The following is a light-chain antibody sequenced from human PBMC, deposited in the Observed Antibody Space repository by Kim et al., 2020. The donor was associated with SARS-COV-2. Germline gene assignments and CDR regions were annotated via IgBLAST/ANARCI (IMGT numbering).Light chain of an antibody. CDR3: NSWDRSGNHRV. CDR1: SLRSYY. Sequence: SSELTQDPAVSVAVGQTVRITCQGDSLRSYYASWYQQKPGQAPVLVIYGKNNRSSGIPDRFSGSSSGNTASLTITGAQAEDEADYSCNSWDRSGNHRVVGTGNKINVL. V-gene: IGLV3-19*01. J-gene: IGLJ1*01. CDR2: GKN.